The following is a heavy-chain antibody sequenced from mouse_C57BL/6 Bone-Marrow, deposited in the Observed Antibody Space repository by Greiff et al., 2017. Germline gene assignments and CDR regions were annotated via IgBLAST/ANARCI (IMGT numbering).Heavy chain of an antibody. V-gene: IGHV1-81*01. CDR2: IYPRSGNT. CDR1: GYTFTSYG. CDR3: ARRGWLLRRY. J-gene: IGHJ2*01. Sequence: QVQLQQSGAELARPGASVKLSCKASGYTFTSYGISWVKQRTGQGLEWIGEIYPRSGNTYYTEKFKGKATLTADKSSSTAYMGLRSLTSEDSAVYFWARRGWLLRRYWGQGTTLTVSS. D-gene: IGHD2-3*01.